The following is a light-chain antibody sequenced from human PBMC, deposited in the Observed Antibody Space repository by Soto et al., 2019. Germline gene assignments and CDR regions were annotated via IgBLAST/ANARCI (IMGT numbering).Light chain of an antibody. CDR1: RSVSTN. CDR3: QQYDKSMPPVT. V-gene: IGKV3-15*01. J-gene: IGKJ4*01. CDR2: GAS. Sequence: DIILTQSPAIVSVSPGERATLSCRASRSVSTNLAWYQHKHGQAPRLLIYGASTRVTDIPARFSGSGSGTDFPRTINYLKSEDFGVYYCQQYDKSMPPVTFDGGTKVEI.